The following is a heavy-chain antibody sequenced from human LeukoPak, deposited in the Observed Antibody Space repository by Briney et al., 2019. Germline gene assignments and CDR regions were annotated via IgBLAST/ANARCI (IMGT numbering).Heavy chain of an antibody. D-gene: IGHD3-3*01. Sequence: GGSLRLSRAASGFTFSSYAMSWVRQAPGKGLEWVSAISGSGGSTYYADSVKGRFTISRDNSENTLYLQMNSLRAEDTALYYCAKDAKRNYDFWDRFDYWGQGTLVTVSS. CDR1: GFTFSSYA. V-gene: IGHV3-23*01. CDR2: ISGSGGST. J-gene: IGHJ4*02. CDR3: AKDAKRNYDFWDRFDY.